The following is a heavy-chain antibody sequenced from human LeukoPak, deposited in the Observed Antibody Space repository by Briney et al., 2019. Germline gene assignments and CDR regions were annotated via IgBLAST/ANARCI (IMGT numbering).Heavy chain of an antibody. CDR1: GGSISSSSYY. CDR2: IYYSGST. J-gene: IGHJ3*02. CDR3: ARAEKKGLITIFGVVDHDAFDI. Sequence: SETLSLTCTVSGGSISSSSYYWGWLRQPPGKGLEWIGSIYYSGSTYYNPSLKSRVTISVDTSKNQFSLKLSSVPAADTAVYYCARAEKKGLITIFGVVDHDAFDIWGQGTMVTVSS. D-gene: IGHD3-3*01. V-gene: IGHV4-39*07.